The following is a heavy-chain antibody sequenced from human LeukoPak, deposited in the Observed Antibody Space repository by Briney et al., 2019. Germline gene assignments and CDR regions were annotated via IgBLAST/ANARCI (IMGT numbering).Heavy chain of an antibody. CDR3: ARDLAAAGHYYYYYYMDV. Sequence: ASVKVSCKASGYTFTGYYMHWVRQAPGQGLEWMGWINPNSGGTNYAQKFQGRVTMTRDTSISTAYMELSRLRSDDTAVYYCARDLAAAGHYYYYYYMDVWGKGTTVTVSS. V-gene: IGHV1-2*02. CDR2: INPNSGGT. D-gene: IGHD6-13*01. J-gene: IGHJ6*03. CDR1: GYTFTGYY.